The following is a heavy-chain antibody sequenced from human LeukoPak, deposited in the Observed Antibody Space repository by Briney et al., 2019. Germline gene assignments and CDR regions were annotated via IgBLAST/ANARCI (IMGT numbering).Heavy chain of an antibody. CDR1: GFTFSSYG. D-gene: IGHD6-19*01. J-gene: IGHJ4*02. CDR2: IRYDGSNK. Sequence: GGSLRLSCAASGFTFSSYGMHWVPQAPGKGLEWVAFIRYDGSNKYYADSVKGRFTISRDNSKNTLYLQMNRLRAEDTAVYYCARSLQWPNDYWGQGTLVTVSS. CDR3: ARSLQWPNDY. V-gene: IGHV3-30*02.